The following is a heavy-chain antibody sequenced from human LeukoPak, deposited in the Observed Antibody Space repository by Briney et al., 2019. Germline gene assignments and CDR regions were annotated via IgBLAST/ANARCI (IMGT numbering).Heavy chain of an antibody. D-gene: IGHD6-13*01. J-gene: IGHJ4*02. CDR2: IIPIFGTA. V-gene: IGHV1-69*06. Sequence: ASVKVSCKASGGTFSSYAISWVRQAPGQGLEWMGGIIPIFGTANYAQKFQGRVTITADKSTSTAYMELSSPRSEDTAVYYCARGAAAGEVDYWGQGTLVTVSS. CDR1: GGTFSSYA. CDR3: ARGAAAGEVDY.